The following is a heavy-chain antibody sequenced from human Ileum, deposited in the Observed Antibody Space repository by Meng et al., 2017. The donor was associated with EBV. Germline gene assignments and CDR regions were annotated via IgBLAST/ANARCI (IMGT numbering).Heavy chain of an antibody. Sequence: VPPPGVGPGIGEASPDPVPPWRCLGGLHQQWGLPLELDPPAPREGPGVDWTQWSPSYNPSLRSRLTISVDPSKNQFSLRLDSATAADTAVYYCAIYAEGAGGKGYWGQGTLVTVSS. CDR1: GLHQQWGLP. J-gene: IGHJ4*02. V-gene: IGHV4-30-4*01. D-gene: IGHD6-13*01. CDR2: WSP. CDR3: AIYAEGAGGKGY.